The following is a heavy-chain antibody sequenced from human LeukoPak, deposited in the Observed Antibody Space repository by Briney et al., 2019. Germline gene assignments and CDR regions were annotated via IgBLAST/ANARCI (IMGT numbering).Heavy chain of an antibody. CDR1: GGSFSGYY. Sequence: SEALSLTCAVYGGSFSGYYWSWIRQPPGKGLEWIGEINHSGSTNYNPSLKSRVTISVDTSKNQFSLKLSSVTAADTAVYYCARNILTGYDAFDTWGQGTMVTVSS. CDR3: ARNILTGYDAFDT. CDR2: INHSGST. V-gene: IGHV4-34*01. D-gene: IGHD3-9*01. J-gene: IGHJ3*02.